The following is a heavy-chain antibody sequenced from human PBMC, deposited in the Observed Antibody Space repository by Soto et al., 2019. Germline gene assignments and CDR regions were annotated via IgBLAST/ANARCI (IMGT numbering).Heavy chain of an antibody. Sequence: QITLKESGPTLVKPTQTLTLTCTVSGFSLSTTRVAVGWMRQPPGKALEWVALIYWDDDKRDRPYLKSRHTITKNTTKNQVVLTMTNMDPVDTATYYCAHSVVAGLGYYFDYWGQGTLVTVSS. J-gene: IGHJ4*02. CDR3: AHSVVAGLGYYFDY. CDR1: GFSLSTTRVA. V-gene: IGHV2-5*02. D-gene: IGHD6-19*01. CDR2: IYWDDDK.